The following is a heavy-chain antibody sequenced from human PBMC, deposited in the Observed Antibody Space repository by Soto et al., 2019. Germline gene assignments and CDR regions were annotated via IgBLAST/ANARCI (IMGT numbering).Heavy chain of an antibody. Sequence: EVQLLESGGGLVQPGGSLRLPLPPPDSTFDTKAWSWVRQAPGKGLEWVSTISGSGASTYYADSVKGRFTISRDISKNTLYLQMSSLRAADTAVYYCAKDRAEFDYWGQGTLVTVSS. J-gene: IGHJ4*02. CDR3: AKDRAEFDY. D-gene: IGHD3-10*01. CDR2: ISGSGAST. V-gene: IGHV3-23*01. CDR1: DSTFDTKA.